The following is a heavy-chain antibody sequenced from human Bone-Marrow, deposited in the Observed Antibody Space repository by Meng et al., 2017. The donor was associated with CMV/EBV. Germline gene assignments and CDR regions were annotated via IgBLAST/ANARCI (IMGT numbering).Heavy chain of an antibody. Sequence: SETLSLTCTVSGGSISSSSYYWGWIRQPPGKGLEWIGSIYYSGSANYNPSLKSRVTISVDTSKNQFSLKVTSVTAADTAVYYCARYNSPSDAFDIWGQGTMVTVSS. V-gene: IGHV4-39*07. D-gene: IGHD1-14*01. J-gene: IGHJ3*02. CDR2: IYYSGSA. CDR3: ARYNSPSDAFDI. CDR1: GGSISSSSYY.